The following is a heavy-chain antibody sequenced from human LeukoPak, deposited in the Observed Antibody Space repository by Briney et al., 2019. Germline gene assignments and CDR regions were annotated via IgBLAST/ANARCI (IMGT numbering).Heavy chain of an antibody. CDR1: GGSISSYY. CDR2: IYYSGST. CDR3: ARDPRYCGGDCYLFDY. V-gene: IGHV4-59*01. D-gene: IGHD2-21*02. Sequence: SETLSLTSTDSGGSISSYYWSWIRHPPRKGREWIGYIYYSGSTNYSPSLKSRVTISVDTSKNQFSLKLSSVTAADTAVYYCARDPRYCGGDCYLFDYWGQGTLVTVSS. J-gene: IGHJ4*02.